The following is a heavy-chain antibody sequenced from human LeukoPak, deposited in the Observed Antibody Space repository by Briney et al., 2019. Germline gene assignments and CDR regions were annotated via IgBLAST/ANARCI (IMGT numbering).Heavy chain of an antibody. J-gene: IGHJ4*02. D-gene: IGHD2-15*01. CDR3: AKERDSKGYFDY. V-gene: IGHV3-23*01. Sequence: GGSLRLSCAASGFTFSTYAMSCVRQAPGKGLEWVSAISGSGDNTYYIDSVKGRFTISRDNSKNTLYLQMNSLRAEDTAVYYCAKERDSKGYFDYWGQGTLVTVSS. CDR1: GFTFSTYA. CDR2: ISGSGDNT.